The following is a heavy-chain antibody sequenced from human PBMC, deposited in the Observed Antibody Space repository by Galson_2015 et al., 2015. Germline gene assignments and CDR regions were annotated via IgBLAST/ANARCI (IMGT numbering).Heavy chain of an antibody. V-gene: IGHV3-33*01. Sequence: SLRLSCAASGFTFSSYGMHWVRQAPGKGLEWVAVIWYDGSNKYYADSVKGRFTISRDNSKNTLYLQMNSLRAEDTAVYYCARARYSSGWYVYYFDYWGQGTLVTVSS. J-gene: IGHJ4*02. CDR3: ARARYSSGWYVYYFDY. CDR1: GFTFSSYG. D-gene: IGHD6-19*01. CDR2: IWYDGSNK.